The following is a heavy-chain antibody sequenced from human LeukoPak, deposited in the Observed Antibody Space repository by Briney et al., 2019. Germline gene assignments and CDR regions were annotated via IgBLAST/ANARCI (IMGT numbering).Heavy chain of an antibody. D-gene: IGHD3-22*01. CDR2: ISSNGGTT. CDR3: VRDDVYYYDSSGYPH. J-gene: IGHJ1*01. Sequence: PGGSLRLSCSASGFTFTIYTMHWVRQAPGKGLEYVSAISSNGGTTYYADSVKGRFFISRDNSKNTLFLQLSSLGPEDTAVYYCVRDDVYYYDSSGYPHWGQGTLVTVSS. V-gene: IGHV3-64D*06. CDR1: GFTFTIYT.